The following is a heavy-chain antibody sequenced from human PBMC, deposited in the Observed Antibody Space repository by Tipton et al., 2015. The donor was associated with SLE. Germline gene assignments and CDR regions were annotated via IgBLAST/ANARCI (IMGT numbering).Heavy chain of an antibody. CDR2: IYRSGRT. J-gene: IGHJ6*02. D-gene: IGHD2-8*01. V-gene: IGHV3-53*05. Sequence: SLRLSCAASGFSVTTDYVTWVRQAPGKGLEGVSIIYRSGRTFYGDSVRGRFTVSRDNSKNMVHLQMNSLRGDDSAIYFCARVEPMYYGMDLWGHGTTVTVSS. CDR3: ARVEPMYYGMDL. CDR1: GFSVTTDY.